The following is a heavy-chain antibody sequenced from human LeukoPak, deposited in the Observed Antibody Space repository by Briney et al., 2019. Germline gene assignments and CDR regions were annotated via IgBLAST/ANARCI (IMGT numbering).Heavy chain of an antibody. CDR1: GFTFSTFW. D-gene: IGHD1-1*01. Sequence: GGSLRLSCAASGFTFSTFWMHWVRQAPGKGLVWVSRINGVEFLTHYAASVRGRLTISRDNSTNTVYLKMHSLRAEDTAVYYCALFWRYGMAVWGQGNTVTV. J-gene: IGHJ6*02. CDR3: ALFWRYGMAV. V-gene: IGHV3-74*01. CDR2: INGVEFLT.